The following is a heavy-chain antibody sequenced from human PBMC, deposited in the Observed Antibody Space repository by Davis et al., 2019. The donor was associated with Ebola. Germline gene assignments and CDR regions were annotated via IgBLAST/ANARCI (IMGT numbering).Heavy chain of an antibody. CDR1: GFIFNEYY. D-gene: IGHD2-21*02. CDR2: ISSSSSHT. J-gene: IGHJ2*01. V-gene: IGHV3-11*06. CDR3: VRDPALVVTGGGWFFGL. Sequence: GESLKISCAASGFIFNEYYMSWIRQAPGKGLEWVSYISSSSSHTNYADSVKGRFTISRDNAKNSLYLQMNSLRAEDTAVYYCVRDPALVVTGGGWFFGLWGRGTLVTVSS.